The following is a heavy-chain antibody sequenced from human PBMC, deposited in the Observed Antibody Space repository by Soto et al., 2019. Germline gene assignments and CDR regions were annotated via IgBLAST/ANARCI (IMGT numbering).Heavy chain of an antibody. Sequence: QVQLQESGPGLVKPSGTLSLTCAVSGGSISSSNWWSWVRQPPGKGLEWIGEIYHSGSTNYNPSLKSRVTTSVDKSKNQFSLKLSSVTAADTAVYYCARVTAVAAPYWYFDLWGRGTLVTVSS. CDR3: ARVTAVAAPYWYFDL. CDR1: GGSISSSNW. J-gene: IGHJ2*01. V-gene: IGHV4-4*02. D-gene: IGHD6-19*01. CDR2: IYHSGST.